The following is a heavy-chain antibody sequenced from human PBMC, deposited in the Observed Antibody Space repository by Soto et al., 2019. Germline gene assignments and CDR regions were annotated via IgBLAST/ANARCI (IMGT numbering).Heavy chain of an antibody. D-gene: IGHD3-16*02. CDR1: GFSLTTTGVG. Sequence: QITLKESGPTLVRPTQTLTLTCTFSGFSLTTTGVGVGWIRQPPGEALDWLAVIYWDDDRRYSPSLRSRLTITKDTSKNQVVLTMTKRDPVDTATYYCAHIIITYGGVIGDDAFDLWGQGTLVTVSS. CDR3: AHIIITYGGVIGDDAFDL. CDR2: IYWDDDR. J-gene: IGHJ3*01. V-gene: IGHV2-5*02.